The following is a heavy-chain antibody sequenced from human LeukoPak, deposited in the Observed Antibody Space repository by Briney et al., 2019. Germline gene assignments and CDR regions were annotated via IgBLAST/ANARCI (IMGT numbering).Heavy chain of an antibody. CDR1: GFTFSTYA. Sequence: GGSLRLSCAASGFTFSTYAMTWVRQAPGKGLEWVSLISGTGGSTYYADSVKGRFTISRDNSKNTLYLQMNSLRAEDTAVYYCAKDLGGYYYDSSGYPGRWGQGTLVTVSS. V-gene: IGHV3-23*01. J-gene: IGHJ4*02. CDR3: AKDLGGYYYDSSGYPGR. D-gene: IGHD3-22*01. CDR2: ISGTGGST.